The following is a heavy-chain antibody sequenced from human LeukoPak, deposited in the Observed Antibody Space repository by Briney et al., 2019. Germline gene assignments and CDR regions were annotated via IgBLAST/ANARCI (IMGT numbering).Heavy chain of an antibody. CDR2: IYYSGST. Sequence: SETPSLTCTVSGGSISSSSYYWGWIRQPPGKGLEWIGSIYYSGSTYYNPSLKSRVTISVDTSKNQFSLKLSSVTAADTAVYYCARDPYKGYSSGWSRIGFDPWGQGTLVTVSS. CDR1: GGSISSSSYY. J-gene: IGHJ5*02. V-gene: IGHV4-39*07. D-gene: IGHD6-19*01. CDR3: ARDPYKGYSSGWSRIGFDP.